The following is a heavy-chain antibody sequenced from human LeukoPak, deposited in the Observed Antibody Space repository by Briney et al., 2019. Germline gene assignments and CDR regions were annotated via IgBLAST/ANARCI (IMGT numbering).Heavy chain of an antibody. D-gene: IGHD3-3*01. Sequence: GGSLRLSCKASGFIFSNYAMSWVRQAPGKGLEWISIITGSGGDSYYTDSVKGRFTLTRDNSKNTLFLQMNSLRAEDTAVYFCAKKSLWSGPFDYWGQGTLVTVFS. CDR2: ITGSGGDS. CDR3: AKKSLWSGPFDY. V-gene: IGHV3-23*01. CDR1: GFIFSNYA. J-gene: IGHJ4*02.